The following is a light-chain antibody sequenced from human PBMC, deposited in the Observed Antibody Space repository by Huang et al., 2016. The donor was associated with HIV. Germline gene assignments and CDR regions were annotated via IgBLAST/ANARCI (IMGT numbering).Light chain of an antibody. CDR3: QQYNNWHLT. CDR2: GST. V-gene: IGKV3-15*01. Sequence: IVMTQTPATLPVSPGGRTTLSCKASQSVRSNLAWYQHKPGQAPRLIIYGSTTRAKGVPARFSGSGSGTDFTLTINSLQSEDVGIYYCQQYNNWHLTFGGGTKV. CDR1: QSVRSN. J-gene: IGKJ4*01.